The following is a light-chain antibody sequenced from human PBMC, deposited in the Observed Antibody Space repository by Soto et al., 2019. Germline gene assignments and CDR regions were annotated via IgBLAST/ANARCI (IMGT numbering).Light chain of an antibody. V-gene: IGKV3-15*01. J-gene: IGKJ1*01. CDR1: QSVGSN. CDR2: AAS. Sequence: EVVITQCPVTLSVSPGARATLLCSTSQSVGSNLDWYQQKPGQAPKLLIYAASMLQSGVPSRFSGSGSGTDFTLTISSLQSEDFAIYFCQQSNSRPPWTFGQGTKVDIK. CDR3: QQSNSRPPWT.